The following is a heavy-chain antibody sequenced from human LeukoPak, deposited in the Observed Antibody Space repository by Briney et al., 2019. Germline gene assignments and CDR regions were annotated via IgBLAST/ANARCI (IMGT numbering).Heavy chain of an antibody. D-gene: IGHD6-13*01. V-gene: IGHV4-34*01. Sequence: SETLSLTCAVYGGSFSGYYWSWIRQPPGKGLEWIGEINHSGSTHYNPSLKSRVTISVDTSKNQFSLKLSSVTAADTAVYYCARGRMYSSSWYGYYYYMDVWGKGTTVTVSS. CDR2: INHSGST. CDR3: ARGRMYSSSWYGYYYYMDV. CDR1: GGSFSGYY. J-gene: IGHJ6*03.